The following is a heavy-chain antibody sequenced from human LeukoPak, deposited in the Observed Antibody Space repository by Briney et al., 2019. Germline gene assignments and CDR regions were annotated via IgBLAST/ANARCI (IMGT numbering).Heavy chain of an antibody. D-gene: IGHD3-22*01. CDR3: ARVASDSRGYYHSDY. CDR1: GFTVSSNY. CDR2: ISSGGST. Sequence: TGGSLRLSCAASGFTVSSNYLSWVRQAPGKGLEWVSVISSGGSTNYADSVKGRFTTSRDNSQNTVYLQMNSLRAEDTAVYYCARVASDSRGYYHSDYWGQGTLVTVSS. J-gene: IGHJ4*02. V-gene: IGHV3-53*01.